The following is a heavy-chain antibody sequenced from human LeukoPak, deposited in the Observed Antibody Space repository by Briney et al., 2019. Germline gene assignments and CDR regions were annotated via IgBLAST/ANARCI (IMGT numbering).Heavy chain of an antibody. CDR2: IYYSGNT. J-gene: IGHJ4*02. D-gene: IGHD3-10*01. CDR1: GGSISSGDSISDYY. V-gene: IGHV4-61*08. Sequence: PSETLSLTCTVSGGSISSGDSISDYYWSWIRQPPGKGLEWIGYIYYSGNTNYNPSLKSRVTISVDTSKNQFSLKLSSVTAADTAVYYCARVQGGSGSYWTPLDYWGQGTLVTVSS. CDR3: ARVQGGSGSYWTPLDY.